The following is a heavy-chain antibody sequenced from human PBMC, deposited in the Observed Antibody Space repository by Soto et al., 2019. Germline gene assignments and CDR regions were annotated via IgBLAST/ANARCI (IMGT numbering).Heavy chain of an antibody. CDR2: IIPVFGSA. J-gene: IGHJ4*02. CDR1: GGTFSSFA. V-gene: IGHV1-69*12. D-gene: IGHD3-10*01. CDR3: AGGGVWFGES. Sequence: QVQLVQSGAKVKKPGSSVKVSCKASGGTFSSFAISWVRQAPGQGLEWMGGIIPVFGSANYALKFQGRVTIAADESTSTAYMDLSSLRSDDTAVYYCAGGGVWFGESWGQGTLVTVSS.